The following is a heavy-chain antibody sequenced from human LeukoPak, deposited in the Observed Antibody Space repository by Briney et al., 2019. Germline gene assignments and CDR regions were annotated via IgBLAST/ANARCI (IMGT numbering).Heavy chain of an antibody. Sequence: PGGSLRLSCAASGFTFISYAMSWVRQAPGKGLEWVSAISGSGGSTYYADSVKGRFTISRDNSKNTLYLQMNSLRAEDTAVYYCAKGEHGQQLATLQDYWGQGTLVTVPS. D-gene: IGHD6-13*01. CDR2: ISGSGGST. V-gene: IGHV3-23*01. CDR3: AKGEHGQQLATLQDY. CDR1: GFTFISYA. J-gene: IGHJ4*02.